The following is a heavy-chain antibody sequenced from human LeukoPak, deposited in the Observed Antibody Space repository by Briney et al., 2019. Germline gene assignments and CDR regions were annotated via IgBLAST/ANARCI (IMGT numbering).Heavy chain of an antibody. V-gene: IGHV4-39*07. CDR2: IYYSGST. D-gene: IGHD3/OR15-3a*01. Sequence: PSETLSLTCTVSGGSISSSSYYWGWIRQPPGKGLECIGSIYYSGSTYYNPSLKSRVTISVDTSKNQFSLKLSSVTAADTAVYYCARASFGLTREWFDPWGQGTLVTVSS. CDR3: ARASFGLTREWFDP. CDR1: GGSISSSSYY. J-gene: IGHJ5*02.